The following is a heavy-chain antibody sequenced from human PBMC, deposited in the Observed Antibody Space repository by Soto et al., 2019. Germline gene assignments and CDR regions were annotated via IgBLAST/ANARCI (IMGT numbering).Heavy chain of an antibody. Sequence: ASVKVSCKASGYALTSYAMHWVRQAPGQRLEWMGWINAGNGNTKYAQKFQGRVTMTKDTSTDTAYMELSSLRSEDTAVYYCATDVIGFVVAVAGSYWGQGTLVTVSS. D-gene: IGHD6-19*01. J-gene: IGHJ4*02. V-gene: IGHV1-3*01. CDR2: INAGNGNT. CDR3: ATDVIGFVVAVAGSY. CDR1: GYALTSYA.